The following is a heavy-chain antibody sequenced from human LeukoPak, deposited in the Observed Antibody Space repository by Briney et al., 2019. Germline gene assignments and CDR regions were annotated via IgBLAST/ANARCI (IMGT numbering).Heavy chain of an antibody. CDR3: ASRVGTMVRGVHY. J-gene: IGHJ4*02. D-gene: IGHD3-10*01. Sequence: GGSLRLSCAASGFTVSSNYMSWVRQAPGKGLEWVSTISISGGTTYYADSVKGRSSISRDNSKSTVYLQLNSLRAEDTAVYYCASRVGTMVRGVHYWGQGTLVTVSS. CDR1: GFTVSSNY. CDR2: ISISGGTT. V-gene: IGHV3-23*01.